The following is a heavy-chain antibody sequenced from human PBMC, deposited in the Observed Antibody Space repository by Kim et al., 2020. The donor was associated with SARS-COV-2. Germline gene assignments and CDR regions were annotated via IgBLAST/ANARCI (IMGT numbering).Heavy chain of an antibody. CDR1: GGSFSGYY. D-gene: IGHD3-10*01. CDR3: ARGDYGSGSPRWFDP. CDR2: INHSGST. Sequence: SETLSLTCAVYGGSFSGYYWSWIRQPPGKGLEWIGEINHSGSTNYNPSLKSRVTISVDTSKNQFSLKLSSVTAADTAVYYCARGDYGSGSPRWFDPWGQG. V-gene: IGHV4-34*01. J-gene: IGHJ5*02.